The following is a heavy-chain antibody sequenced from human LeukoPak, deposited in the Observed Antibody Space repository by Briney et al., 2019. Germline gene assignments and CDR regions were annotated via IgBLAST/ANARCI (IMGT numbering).Heavy chain of an antibody. V-gene: IGHV4-59*01. CDR1: GDSLNSYY. Sequence: SESLSLTCSVSGDSLNSYYWSWIRQPPGQGLEWIGYSFYSGITHYNHSLKSRVTISVDTSKKQCSLKLSSVTAADTTVYYCARQYGSSGSPLDYWGKGTLVTVSS. J-gene: IGHJ4*02. CDR2: SFYSGIT. CDR3: ARQYGSSGSPLDY. D-gene: IGHD3-22*01.